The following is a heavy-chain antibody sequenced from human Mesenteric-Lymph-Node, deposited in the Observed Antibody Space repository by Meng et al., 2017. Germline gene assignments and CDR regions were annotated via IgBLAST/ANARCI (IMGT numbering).Heavy chain of an antibody. CDR2: IKQDGSED. V-gene: IGHV3-7*01. Sequence: GESLKISCAASGFTFSSYEMNWVRQAPGKGLEWVANIKQDGSEDYYVDSVKGQFTISRDNAKSSLYLQMNSLRVEDTAVYYCARFAYYYDTSDSFHDAFDIWGQGTMVTVSS. D-gene: IGHD3-22*01. CDR3: ARFAYYYDTSDSFHDAFDI. CDR1: GFTFSSYE. J-gene: IGHJ3*02.